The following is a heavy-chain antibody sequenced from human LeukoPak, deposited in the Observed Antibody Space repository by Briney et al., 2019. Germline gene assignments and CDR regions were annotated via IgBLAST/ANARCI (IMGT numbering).Heavy chain of an antibody. D-gene: IGHD3-9*01. CDR1: GYTFTGYY. Sequence: ASVKVSCKASGYTFTGYYMHWVRQAPGQGLEWMGWINPNSGGTNYAQKFQGRVTMTRDTSISTAYMELSRLRSDDTAVYYCARDIVNVLRYFVWPGAFDIWGQGTMVTVSS. CDR2: INPNSGGT. CDR3: ARDIVNVLRYFVWPGAFDI. J-gene: IGHJ3*02. V-gene: IGHV1-2*02.